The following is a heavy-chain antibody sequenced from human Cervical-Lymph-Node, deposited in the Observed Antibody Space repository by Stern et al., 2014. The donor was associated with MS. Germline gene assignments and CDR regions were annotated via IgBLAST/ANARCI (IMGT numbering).Heavy chain of an antibody. J-gene: IGHJ6*02. CDR1: GYTFTNNW. CDR3: ASPPPRRKWDDPNYGMDV. V-gene: IGHV5-51*03. CDR2: IYPDDSDI. D-gene: IGHD1-1*01. Sequence: VQLVESGAEVKKPGESLKISCKGSGYTFTNNWIAWVRQMPGKGLEWMGIIYPDDSDIRYSPSLQGQVTISADKSISTSYLAWSSLKAADSAVYYCASPPPRRKWDDPNYGMDVWGQGTTVTVSS.